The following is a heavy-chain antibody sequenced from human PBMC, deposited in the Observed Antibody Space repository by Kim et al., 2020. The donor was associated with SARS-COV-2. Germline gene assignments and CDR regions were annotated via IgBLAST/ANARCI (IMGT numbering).Heavy chain of an antibody. CDR3: AKSAGVRIAGPNYFYYYGRDV. CDR2: ISGSGDST. D-gene: IGHD6-13*01. CDR1: GFTFSSYA. Sequence: GGSLRLSCAASGFTFSSYAMSWVRQAPGKGLEWVSAISGSGDSTYYADSVKGRFTISRDNSKNTLYLQMNSLRAEDTAVYYCAKSAGVRIAGPNYFYYYGRDVGRQGTTVTVSS. J-gene: IGHJ6*02. V-gene: IGHV3-23*01.